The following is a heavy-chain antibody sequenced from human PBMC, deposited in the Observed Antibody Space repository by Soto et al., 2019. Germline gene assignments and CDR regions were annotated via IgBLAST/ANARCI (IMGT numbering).Heavy chain of an antibody. Sequence: QVQLVESGGGVVQPGRSLRLSCAASGFTFRSYDMHWVRQTPGKGLEWVAYISYDGKKTYYADSVKGRFTISRDNYQNTLFLQMSSLQFEDTSVYSCVRGDGSGSFLLDYWGRGTLVTVSS. CDR3: VRGDGSGSFLLDY. V-gene: IGHV3-30*03. D-gene: IGHD3-10*01. CDR2: ISYDGKKT. CDR1: GFTFRSYD. J-gene: IGHJ4*02.